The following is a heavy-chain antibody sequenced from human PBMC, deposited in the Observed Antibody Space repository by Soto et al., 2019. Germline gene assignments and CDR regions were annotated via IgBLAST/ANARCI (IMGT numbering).Heavy chain of an antibody. V-gene: IGHV3-9*01. CDR3: AKDMRGGSSSSRYYYGMDV. D-gene: IGHD6-13*01. CDR1: GFTFDDYA. Sequence: GGSLRLSCAASGFTFDDYAMHWVRQAPGKGLEWVSGISWNSGTIVYADSVKGRFTISRDNAKNSLYLQMNSLRGEDTALYYCAKDMRGGSSSSRYYYGMDVWGQGTTVTGSS. J-gene: IGHJ6*02. CDR2: ISWNSGTI.